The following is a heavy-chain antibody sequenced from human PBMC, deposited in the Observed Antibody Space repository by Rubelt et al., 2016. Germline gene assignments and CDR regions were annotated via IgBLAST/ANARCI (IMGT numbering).Heavy chain of an antibody. CDR2: IYYSGST. J-gene: IGHJ5*02. Sequence: QVQLQQWGAGLLKPSETLSLTCAVYGGSFSGYYWSWIRQPPGKGLEWIGSIYYSGSTYYNPSLKSRVTISVDTSKNQFSLKLSSVTAADTAVYYCARFVDGFDPWGQGTLVTVSS. CDR1: GGSFSGYY. V-gene: IGHV4-34*01. CDR3: ARFVDGFDP. D-gene: IGHD2-15*01.